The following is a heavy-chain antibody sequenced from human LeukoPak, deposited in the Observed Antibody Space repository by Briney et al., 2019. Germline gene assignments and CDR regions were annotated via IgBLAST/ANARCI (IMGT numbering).Heavy chain of an antibody. J-gene: IGHJ4*02. Sequence: PGRSLRLSCAASGFTFDDYAMHWVRQAPGKGLEWVSSISWNSGNIDYADSVKGRFTISRDNAKNSLYLQMNNLRGEDTALYYCAKDGTVYDPMLYYFDYWGQGTLVTVSS. CDR1: GFTFDDYA. CDR3: AKDGTVYDPMLYYFDY. CDR2: ISWNSGNI. V-gene: IGHV3-9*01. D-gene: IGHD5/OR15-5a*01.